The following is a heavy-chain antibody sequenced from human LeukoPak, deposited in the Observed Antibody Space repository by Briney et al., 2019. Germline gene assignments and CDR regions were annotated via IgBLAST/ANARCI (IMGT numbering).Heavy chain of an antibody. J-gene: IGHJ4*02. CDR1: GFTFSSYA. CDR3: AKGLRYCSSTSCYYFDY. D-gene: IGHD2-2*01. CDR2: ISGSGGST. Sequence: GGSLRLSCAASGFTFSSYAMSWVRQAPGKGLEWVSAISGSGGSTYYVDSVKGRFTISRDNSKNTLYLQMNSLRAEDTAVYYCAKGLRYCSSTSCYYFDYWGQGTLVTVSS. V-gene: IGHV3-23*01.